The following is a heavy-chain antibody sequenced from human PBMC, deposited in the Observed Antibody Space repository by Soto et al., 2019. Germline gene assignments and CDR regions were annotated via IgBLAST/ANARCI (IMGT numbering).Heavy chain of an antibody. J-gene: IGHJ6*02. CDR3: ARAGPQNYPEHQLVRSANGGNGMDV. V-gene: IGHV1-46*01. Sequence: ASVKVSCKASGYTFTSYYMHWVRQAPGQGLEWMGIINPSGGSTSYAQKFQGRVTMTRDTSTSTVYMELSSLRSEDTAVYYCARAGPQNYPEHQLVRSANGGNGMDVWGQGTTVTVSS. CDR2: INPSGGST. D-gene: IGHD6-13*01. CDR1: GYTFTSYY.